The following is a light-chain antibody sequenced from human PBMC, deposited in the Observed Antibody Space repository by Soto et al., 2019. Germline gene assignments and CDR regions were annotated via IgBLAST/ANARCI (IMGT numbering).Light chain of an antibody. J-gene: IGKJ5*01. V-gene: IGKV1-39*01. CDR1: ETIISY. Sequence: DIQMTQSPSSLSASVGDRVTITCRASETIISYLNWYQQKPGNAPKLLIYAASSLQSGVPSRFSGSGSGTDFTLTISSLQPEDCANYYCQQSYSTPITFGQGTRLEIK. CDR2: AAS. CDR3: QQSYSTPIT.